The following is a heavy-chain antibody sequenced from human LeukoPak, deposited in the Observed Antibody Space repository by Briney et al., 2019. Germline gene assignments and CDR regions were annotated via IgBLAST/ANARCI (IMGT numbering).Heavy chain of an antibody. V-gene: IGHV4-30-4*07. D-gene: IGHD3-10*01. CDR1: GGSISSGGYS. Sequence: SQTLSLTCAVSGGSISSGGYSWSWIRQPPGKAMEFIAYIYYTGNTYFNPSLKSRVTISVDTSKNQFSLKLSSVTAADTAVYYCARDGWFGELLGYFDYWGQGTLVTVSS. CDR2: IYYTGNT. CDR3: ARDGWFGELLGYFDY. J-gene: IGHJ4*02.